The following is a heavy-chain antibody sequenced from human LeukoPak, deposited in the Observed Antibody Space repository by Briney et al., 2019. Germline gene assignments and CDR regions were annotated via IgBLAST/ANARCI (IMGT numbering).Heavy chain of an antibody. Sequence: ASVKVSCKASGGTFSSYAISWVRQAPGQGLEWMGGIIPIFGTANYAQKFQGRVTITADESTSTAYMELSSLRSEDTAVYYCARDRYGAYCGGDCYPDHYWGQGTLVTVSS. J-gene: IGHJ4*02. V-gene: IGHV1-69*13. CDR3: ARDRYGAYCGGDCYPDHY. D-gene: IGHD2-21*01. CDR2: IIPIFGTA. CDR1: GGTFSSYA.